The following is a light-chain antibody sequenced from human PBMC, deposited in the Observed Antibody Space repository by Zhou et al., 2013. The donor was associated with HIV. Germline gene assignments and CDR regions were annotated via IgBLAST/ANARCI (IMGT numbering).Light chain of an antibody. CDR2: DAS. CDR1: QAITSW. V-gene: IGKV1-12*01. Sequence: DIQMTQSPSSVSASVGDRVILTCRASQAITSWLAWYQQKPGKAPELLIHDASRLQSGVPSRFSGSGSGTDYTLTISSLQPEDFATYYCQQAHSFPYTFGQGTKLETK. J-gene: IGKJ2*01. CDR3: QQAHSFPYT.